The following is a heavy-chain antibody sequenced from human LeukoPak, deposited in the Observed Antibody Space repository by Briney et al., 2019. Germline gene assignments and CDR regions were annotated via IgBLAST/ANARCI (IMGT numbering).Heavy chain of an antibody. J-gene: IGHJ5*02. CDR3: ARARALRYFDWSPPLRFDP. V-gene: IGHV1-69*04. Sequence: VASVKVSCKASGGTFSSYAISWVRQAPGQGLEWMGRIIPILGIANYAQKFQGRVTITADKSTSTAYMELSSLRSEDTAVYYCARARALRYFDWSPPLRFDPWGQGTLVTVSS. CDR1: GGTFSSYA. CDR2: IIPILGIA. D-gene: IGHD3-9*01.